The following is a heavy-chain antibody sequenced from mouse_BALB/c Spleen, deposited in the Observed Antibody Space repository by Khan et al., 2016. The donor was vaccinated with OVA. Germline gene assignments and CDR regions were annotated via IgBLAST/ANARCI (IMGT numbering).Heavy chain of an antibody. CDR2: INPNTGYT. CDR1: GYTFINYW. Sequence: VQLQESGAELAKPGASVKMSCKASGYTFINYWMNWVKQRPGQGLEWIGYINPNTGYTEYNLKFKDKATLTADKSSSTAHMQLRSLTSEDSAVVYCARRGRRWDFDYWGQGTTLTVSS. D-gene: IGHD1-1*01. V-gene: IGHV1-7*01. CDR3: ARRGRRWDFDY. J-gene: IGHJ2*01.